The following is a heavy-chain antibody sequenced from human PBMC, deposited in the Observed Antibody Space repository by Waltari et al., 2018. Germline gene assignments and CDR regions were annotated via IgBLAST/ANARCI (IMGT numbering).Heavy chain of an antibody. CDR2: INHSGST. V-gene: IGHV4-34*01. CDR1: GGSFSGYY. J-gene: IGHJ4*02. D-gene: IGHD5-18*01. Sequence: QVQLQQWGPGLLKPPETLSLTCAVYGGSFSGYYCSWIRPLPGKGLELIGEINHSGSTNDNPSLKSRVTISVDTSKNQFSLKLSSVTAADTAVYYCARVTPGYSYGYLPDYFDYWGQGTLVTVSS. CDR3: ARVTPGYSYGYLPDYFDY.